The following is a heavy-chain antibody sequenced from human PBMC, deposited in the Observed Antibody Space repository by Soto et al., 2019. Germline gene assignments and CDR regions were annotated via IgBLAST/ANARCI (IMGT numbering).Heavy chain of an antibody. D-gene: IGHD3-16*01. CDR3: AIGQGGTNY. J-gene: IGHJ4*02. Sequence: QVHVQPWGAGLLKPSETLSLTCAVSGEAYNPYFWSWVRQPPGKGLEWIAEINQSGGTYYNPSLKSRLAISLDTAKNQFSLTLNSVTAAETAMYYCAIGQGGTNYWGQGTLVTVSS. CDR2: INQSGGT. V-gene: IGHV4-34*02. CDR1: GEAYNPYF.